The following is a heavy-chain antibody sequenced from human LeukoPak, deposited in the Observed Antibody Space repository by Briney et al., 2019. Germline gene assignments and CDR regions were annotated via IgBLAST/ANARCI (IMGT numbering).Heavy chain of an antibody. Sequence: SETLSLTCTVSGYSISSGYYWGWIRQPPGEGLEWIGSIYHSGSTYYNPSLKSRVTISVDTSKNQFSLKLSSVTAADTAVYYCATRGYVDWGQGTLVTVSS. CDR2: IYHSGST. D-gene: IGHD6-13*01. CDR3: ATRGYVD. V-gene: IGHV4-38-2*02. J-gene: IGHJ4*02. CDR1: GYSISSGYY.